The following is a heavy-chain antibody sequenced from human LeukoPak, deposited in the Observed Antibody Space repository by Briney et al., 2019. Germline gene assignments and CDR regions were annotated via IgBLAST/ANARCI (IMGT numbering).Heavy chain of an antibody. D-gene: IGHD1-14*01. J-gene: IGHJ4*02. CDR2: IYYSGST. CDR3: ARDRNRGYRYSDY. Sequence: SQTLSLTCAVSGGSISSGGYSWSWIRLPPGTGLEWIGYIYYSGSTYYNPSLKTRVTISVDTSKNQFSLKLNSVTAADTAVYYCARDRNRGYRYSDYWGQGTLVTVSS. CDR1: GGSISSGGYS. V-gene: IGHV4-30-4*07.